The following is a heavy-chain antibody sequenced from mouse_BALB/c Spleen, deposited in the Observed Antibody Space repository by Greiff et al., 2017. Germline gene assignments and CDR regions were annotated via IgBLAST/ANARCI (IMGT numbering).Heavy chain of an antibody. J-gene: IGHJ2*01. CDR1: GYTFTSYW. D-gene: IGHD1-1*01. CDR3: ARLGYYYGSRDY. CDR2: INPSTGYT. Sequence: VQLQQSGTVLARPGASVKMSCKASGYTFTSYWMHWVKQRPGQGLEWIGYINPSTGYTEYNQKFKDKATLTADKSSSTAYMQLSSLTSEDSAVYYCARLGYYYGSRDYWGQGTTLTVSS. V-gene: IGHV1-4*01.